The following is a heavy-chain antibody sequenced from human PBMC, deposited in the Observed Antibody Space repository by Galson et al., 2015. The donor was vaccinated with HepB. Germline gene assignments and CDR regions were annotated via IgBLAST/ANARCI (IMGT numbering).Heavy chain of an antibody. Sequence: SLRLSCAASGFTFSNAWMSWVRQAPGKGLEWVGRIKSKTDGGTTDYAAPVKGRFTISRDDSKNTLYLQMNSLKTEDTAVYYCTTRYGDSDLGNYYYYYMDVWGKGTTVTVSS. CDR2: IKSKTDGGTT. CDR3: TTRYGDSDLGNYYYYYMDV. V-gene: IGHV3-15*01. CDR1: GFTFSNAW. J-gene: IGHJ6*03. D-gene: IGHD4-17*01.